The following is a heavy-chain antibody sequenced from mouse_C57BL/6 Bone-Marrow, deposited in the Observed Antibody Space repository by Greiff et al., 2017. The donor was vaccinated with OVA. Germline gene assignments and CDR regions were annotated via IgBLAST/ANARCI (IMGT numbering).Heavy chain of an antibody. CDR3: ARLSDYDGDWYFDV. Sequence: QVQLKESGAELVRPGTSVKMSCKASGYTFTNYWIGWAKQRPGHGLEWIGDIYPGGGYTNYNEQFKGKATLTADKSSSTAYMQFSSLTSDDSAIYYCARLSDYDGDWYFDVWGTGTTVTVSA. CDR1: GYTFTNYW. D-gene: IGHD2-4*01. J-gene: IGHJ1*03. V-gene: IGHV1-63*01. CDR2: IYPGGGYT.